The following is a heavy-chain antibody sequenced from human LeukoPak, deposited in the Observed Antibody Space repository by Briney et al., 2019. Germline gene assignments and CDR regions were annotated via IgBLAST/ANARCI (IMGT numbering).Heavy chain of an antibody. CDR2: ISSSSSYI. Sequence: GGSLRLSCAASGFTFSSYGMHWVRQAPGKGLEWVSSISSSSSYIYYADSVKGRFTISRDNAKNSLYLQMNSLRAEDTAVYYCARSSPGGYYYDSSGIFDYWGQGTLVTVSS. CDR3: ARSSPGGYYYDSSGIFDY. CDR1: GFTFSSYG. V-gene: IGHV3-21*01. J-gene: IGHJ4*02. D-gene: IGHD3-22*01.